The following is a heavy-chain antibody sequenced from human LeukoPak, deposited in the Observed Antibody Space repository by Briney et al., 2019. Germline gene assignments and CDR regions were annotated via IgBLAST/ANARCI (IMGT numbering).Heavy chain of an antibody. D-gene: IGHD2-15*01. CDR2: INHSGST. J-gene: IGHJ4*02. CDR1: GGSFSGYY. Sequence: SETLSLTCAVYGGSFSGYYWSWIRQPPGKGLEWIGEINHSGSTNYNPSLKSRVTISVDTSKNQFSLKLSSVTAADTAVYCCARLSLGYCSGGSCYSGRRAKYYFDYWSQGTLVTVSS. V-gene: IGHV4-34*01. CDR3: ARLSLGYCSGGSCYSGRRAKYYFDY.